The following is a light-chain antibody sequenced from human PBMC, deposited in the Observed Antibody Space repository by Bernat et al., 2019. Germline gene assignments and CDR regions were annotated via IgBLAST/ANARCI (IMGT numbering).Light chain of an antibody. CDR1: QVIGTY. Sequence: DIQLTQSPPFLSASVGDRVTITCRASQVIGTYLAWYQQKAGKAPNLLIYGASTLQTGVPSRFSGSGSGTEFTLTISSLLPEDFATYHCQQLNSYPITFGQGTRLEIK. CDR2: GAS. V-gene: IGKV1-9*01. J-gene: IGKJ5*01. CDR3: QQLNSYPIT.